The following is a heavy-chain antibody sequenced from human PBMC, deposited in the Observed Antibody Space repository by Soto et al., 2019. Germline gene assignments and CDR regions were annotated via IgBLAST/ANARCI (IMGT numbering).Heavy chain of an antibody. Sequence: GGSLRLSCAASGFTFTSYSMNWVRQAPGKGLELVSYIRGTTHYADSVKSRFTISRDNARSSLYLQMNSLRADDTAVYYCARDDSFAFDIWGQGTMVTVSS. CDR2: IRGTT. V-gene: IGHV3-48*01. D-gene: IGHD2-21*01. CDR3: ARDDSFAFDI. J-gene: IGHJ3*02. CDR1: GFTFTSYS.